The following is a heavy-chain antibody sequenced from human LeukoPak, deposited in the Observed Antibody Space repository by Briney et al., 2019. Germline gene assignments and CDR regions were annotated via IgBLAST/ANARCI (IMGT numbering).Heavy chain of an antibody. CDR1: GGSISSSSYY. CDR3: ATAHYDSSGYPFDY. Sequence: SETLSLTCTVSGGSISSSSYYWGWIRQPPGQGLEWIGSIYYSGSTYYNPSLKSRVTISVDTSKNQFSLKLSSVTAADTAVYYCATAHYDSSGYPFDYWGQGTLVTASS. D-gene: IGHD3-22*01. CDR2: IYYSGST. J-gene: IGHJ4*02. V-gene: IGHV4-39*01.